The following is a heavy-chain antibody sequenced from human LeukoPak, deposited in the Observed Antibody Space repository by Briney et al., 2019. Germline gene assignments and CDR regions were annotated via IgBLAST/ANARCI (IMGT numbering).Heavy chain of an antibody. CDR1: GGTFSSYA. V-gene: IGHV1-69*13. J-gene: IGHJ2*01. Sequence: ASVKVSCKASGGTFSSYAISWVRQAPGQGLEWMGGIIPIFGTANYAQKFQGRVTITADESTSTAYMELSSLRSEDTAVYYCAKVNWGLELGYFDLWGRGTRVTVSS. CDR3: AKVNWGLELGYFDL. CDR2: IIPIFGTA. D-gene: IGHD7-27*01.